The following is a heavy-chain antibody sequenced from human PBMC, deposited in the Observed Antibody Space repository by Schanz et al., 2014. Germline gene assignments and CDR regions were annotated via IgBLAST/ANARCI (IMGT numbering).Heavy chain of an antibody. Sequence: QVQVVQSGAEVKKPGASVKVSCKASGYTFTSDSMHWVRQAPGQGLEWMGMINPSGGSTTYAQKFQGRVTMTRDTSTTTAYMELSGLRSEDTAVYYCARGPLGTSPWGQGTLVTVSS. V-gene: IGHV1-46*01. CDR1: GYTFTSDS. CDR3: ARGPLGTSP. D-gene: IGHD5-12*01. CDR2: INPSGGST. J-gene: IGHJ5*02.